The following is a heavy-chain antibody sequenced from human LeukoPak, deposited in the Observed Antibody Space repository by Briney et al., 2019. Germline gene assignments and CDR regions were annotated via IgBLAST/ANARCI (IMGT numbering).Heavy chain of an antibody. CDR2: IYYSGRT. V-gene: IGHV4-39*01. J-gene: IGHJ4*02. CDR3: ARGGYSSGWWDYYFDY. CDR1: GGSISYSSYY. D-gene: IGHD6-19*01. Sequence: RRSGTLSLTCTVSGGSISYSSYYWGWIRQPPGKGLEWIGSIYYSGRTYYNPSLKSRVTISVDTSKNQFSLKLSSVTAADTAVYYCARGGYSSGWWDYYFDYWGQGTLVTVSS.